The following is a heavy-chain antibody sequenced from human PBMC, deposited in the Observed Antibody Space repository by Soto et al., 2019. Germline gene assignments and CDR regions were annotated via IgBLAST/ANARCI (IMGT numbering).Heavy chain of an antibody. D-gene: IGHD1-20*01. CDR3: ARVGLWDLTGPPSEAPPVWFDP. J-gene: IGHJ5*02. Sequence: QVQLVQSGAEVKKPGASVKVSCKASGYTFTSYGISWVRQAPGQGLEWMGWISAYNGNTNYAQKLQGRVTMTTDTSTSTAYMELRSLRSDDTAVYYCARVGLWDLTGPPSEAPPVWFDPWGQGTLVTVSS. V-gene: IGHV1-18*01. CDR1: GYTFTSYG. CDR2: ISAYNGNT.